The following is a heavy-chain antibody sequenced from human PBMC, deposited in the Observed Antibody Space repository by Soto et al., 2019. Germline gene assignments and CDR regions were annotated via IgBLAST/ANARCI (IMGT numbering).Heavy chain of an antibody. CDR1: GFAVSNNY. D-gene: IGHD5-12*01. CDR2: IYSGGST. J-gene: IGHJ6*02. CDR3: ARTPDSGNLPSHYYGIDL. Sequence: GGSLRLSCAGSGFAVSNNYMNWVRQAPGKGLEWVSGIYSGGSTYYADSVKGRFTTSRDNSKNTGYLQMNSLRADDTAIYYCARTPDSGNLPSHYYGIDLWGQGTTGTVAS. V-gene: IGHV3-53*01.